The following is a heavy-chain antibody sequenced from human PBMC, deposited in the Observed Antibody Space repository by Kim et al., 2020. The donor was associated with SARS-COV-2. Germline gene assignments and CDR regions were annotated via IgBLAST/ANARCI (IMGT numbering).Heavy chain of an antibody. CDR2: TM. J-gene: IGHJ4*02. D-gene: IGHD6-6*01. Sequence: TMSYADSGKGRFTNSRDNGNNSLYLHMNSLRVEDTAVYYCARDKASSNDFWGQGTLVTVSS. V-gene: IGHV3-48*03. CDR3: ARDKASSNDF.